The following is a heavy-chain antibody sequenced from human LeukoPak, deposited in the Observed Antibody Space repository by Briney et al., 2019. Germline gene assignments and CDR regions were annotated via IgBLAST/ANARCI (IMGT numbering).Heavy chain of an antibody. V-gene: IGHV1-3*01. CDR2: INAGNGNT. Sequence: ASVKVSCKASGYTFTSYAMHWVRQAPGRRLEWMGWINAGNGNTKYSQKFQGRVTITRDTSASTAYMELSSLRSEDTAVYYCAREGSYGSQTHFDYWGQGTLVTVSS. J-gene: IGHJ4*02. CDR3: AREGSYGSQTHFDY. D-gene: IGHD5-18*01. CDR1: GYTFTSYA.